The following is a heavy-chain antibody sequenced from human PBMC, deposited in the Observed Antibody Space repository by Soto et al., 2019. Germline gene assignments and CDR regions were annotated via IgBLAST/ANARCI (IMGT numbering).Heavy chain of an antibody. CDR3: ARAKTSSNWDRQNYYCMDV. CDR1: GGTFSSYT. J-gene: IGHJ6*02. D-gene: IGHD6-13*01. CDR2: IIPILGIA. Sequence: QVQLVQSGAEVKKPGSSVKVSCKGSGGTFSSYTISWVRQAPGKWLEWMGRIIPILGIANYSQKFQGKVTITADKATRTANTELSTLRSEDTAMYYCARAKTSSNWDRQNYYCMDVWCQGTTVTVSS. V-gene: IGHV1-69*02.